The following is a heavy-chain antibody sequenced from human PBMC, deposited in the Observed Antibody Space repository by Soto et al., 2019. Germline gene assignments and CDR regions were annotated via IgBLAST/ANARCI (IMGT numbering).Heavy chain of an antibody. CDR1: GFTVSSNY. CDR2: IDSGGST. V-gene: IGHV3-53*02. Sequence: EVQLVETGGGLIQPGGSLRLSCAASGFTVSSNYMSWVRQAPGKGRAWVSVIDSGGSTYYADSVKGRFTISRDNSKNTLYLQMNSLRAEDTAVYYCASGAAAGAFYYYYGMDVWGLGTTVTVSS. D-gene: IGHD6-13*01. J-gene: IGHJ6*02. CDR3: ASGAAAGAFYYYYGMDV.